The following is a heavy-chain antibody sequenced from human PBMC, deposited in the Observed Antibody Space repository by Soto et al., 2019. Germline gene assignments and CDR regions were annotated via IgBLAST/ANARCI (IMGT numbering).Heavy chain of an antibody. V-gene: IGHV4-30-4*01. J-gene: IGHJ2*01. CDR1: GGSISSGNYY. Sequence: QVQLQESGPGLVKPPQTLSLTCTVSGGSISSGNYYWSWIRQPPGKGLEWIGYISYSGSTYYNPSLKSRVTISVDTPKNQFSLKLSSVTAADTAVYFCSRDHPIYDSSCSYRPYWYFDLWGRGTLVTVSS. D-gene: IGHD3-22*01. CDR2: ISYSGST. CDR3: SRDHPIYDSSCSYRPYWYFDL.